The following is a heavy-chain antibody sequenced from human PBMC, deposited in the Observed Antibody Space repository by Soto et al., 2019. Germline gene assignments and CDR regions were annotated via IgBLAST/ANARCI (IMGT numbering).Heavy chain of an antibody. CDR2: VVSKTGGATT. CDR3: TTDPIRYCSSTSCYMSWHYDILSG. Sequence: GASLRPSLAASGVTFPNAGISWVRETPGRGPQLVVPVVSKTGGATTDYAVPVKGRFTISRDDSKTTLYLQMNRLITEDTAVYYCTTDPIRYCSSTSCYMSWHYDILSGWGQGTLVTVSS. CDR1: GVTFPNAG. V-gene: IGHV3-15*04. D-gene: IGHD2-2*02. J-gene: IGHJ4*02.